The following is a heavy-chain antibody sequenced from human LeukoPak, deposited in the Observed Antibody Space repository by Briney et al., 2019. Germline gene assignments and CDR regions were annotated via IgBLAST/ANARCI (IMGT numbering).Heavy chain of an antibody. CDR3: AREAGDILTGDDAFDI. J-gene: IGHJ3*02. CDR1: GGSISIYY. CDR2: IYTSGST. D-gene: IGHD3-9*01. V-gene: IGHV4-4*07. Sequence: PSETLSLTCTVSGGSISIYYWSWIRQPAGKGLEWIGRIYTSGSTNYNPSPKSRVSMSVDTSKNQFSLKLSSVTAADTAVYYCAREAGDILTGDDAFDIWGQGTMVTVSS.